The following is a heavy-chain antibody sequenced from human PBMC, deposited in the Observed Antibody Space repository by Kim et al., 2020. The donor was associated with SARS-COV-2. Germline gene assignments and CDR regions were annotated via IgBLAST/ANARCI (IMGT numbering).Heavy chain of an antibody. CDR1: GFTFANYA. Sequence: GGSLRLSCKGSGFTFANYALSWVRQAPGKGLEWVGSIRSNAYGGPPDYAASVRGRFTISRDDSESIAYLQMKSLKIEDRAVYYCTRGSADYGAITLHDFYYYGLDVWGPGTTVTVSS. CDR3: TRGSADYGAITLHDFYYYGLDV. V-gene: IGHV3-49*04. D-gene: IGHD3-16*01. J-gene: IGHJ6*02. CDR2: IRSNAYGGPP.